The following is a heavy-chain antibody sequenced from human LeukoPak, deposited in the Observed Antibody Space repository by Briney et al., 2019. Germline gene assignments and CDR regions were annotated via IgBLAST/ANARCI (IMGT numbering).Heavy chain of an antibody. J-gene: IGHJ6*03. CDR2: IYYSGST. CDR3: ARVEEGYGSGRRENYYYYYMDV. CDR1: GGSISSYY. V-gene: IGHV4-59*01. D-gene: IGHD3-10*01. Sequence: PSETLTLTCTVSGGSISSYYWSWIRQPPGKGLEWIGYIYYSGSTNYSPSLKSRVIISVDTSKNQFSLKLSSVTAADTAVYYCARVEEGYGSGRRENYYYYYMDVWGKGTTVTISS.